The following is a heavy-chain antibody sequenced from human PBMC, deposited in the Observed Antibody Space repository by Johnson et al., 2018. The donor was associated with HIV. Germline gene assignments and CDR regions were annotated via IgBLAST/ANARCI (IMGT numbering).Heavy chain of an antibody. CDR2: IQFDGSHK. J-gene: IGHJ3*01. D-gene: IGHD3-22*01. Sequence: QMQLVESGGGVVQPGGSLRLTCKASGFSFSNYAIHWVRQAPGKGLEWVTFIQFDGSHKYSADFVKGRFTISRDTSKKSVFLQMNSLRAEDTAVYYCARVSDSDSNWGQGTMVTVSS. CDR3: ARVSDSDSN. CDR1: GFSFSNYA. V-gene: IGHV3-30*02.